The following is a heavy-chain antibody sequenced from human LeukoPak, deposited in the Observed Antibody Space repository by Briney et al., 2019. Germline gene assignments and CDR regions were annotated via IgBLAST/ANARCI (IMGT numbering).Heavy chain of an antibody. J-gene: IGHJ4*02. D-gene: IGHD3-10*01. Sequence: SVTVSCKASGGTFSSYAISWVRQAPGQGLEWMGGIIPIFGTANYAQKFQGRVTITADESTSTAYMELSSLRSEDTAVYYCARDHHWGSGSYYSYTHWGQGTLVTVSS. CDR3: ARDHHWGSGSYYSYTH. V-gene: IGHV1-69*01. CDR2: IIPIFGTA. CDR1: GGTFSSYA.